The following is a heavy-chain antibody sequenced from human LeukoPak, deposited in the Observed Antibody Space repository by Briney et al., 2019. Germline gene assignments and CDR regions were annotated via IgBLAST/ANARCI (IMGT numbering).Heavy chain of an antibody. CDR2: ISYDGSNK. CDR1: GFTFSSYA. J-gene: IGHJ6*02. Sequence: PGGSLRLSCAASGFTFSSYAMHWVRQAPGKGLEWVAVISYDGSNKYYADSVKGRFTISRDNSKNTLYLQMNSLRAEDTAVYYCARDNYSMDVWGQGTTVTVSS. CDR3: ARDNYSMDV. V-gene: IGHV3-30-3*01.